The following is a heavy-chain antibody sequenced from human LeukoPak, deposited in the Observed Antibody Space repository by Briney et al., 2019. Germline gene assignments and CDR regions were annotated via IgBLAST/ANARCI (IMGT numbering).Heavy chain of an antibody. J-gene: IGHJ2*01. D-gene: IGHD6-13*01. CDR1: GGSISSGSYY. Sequence: TSQTLSLTCTVSGGSISSGSYYWSWIRQPAGKGLEWIGRIYTSGSPTYNPSLKSRVTMSLGTSKKQFSLKLTSVTAADTAVYYCARLTSSWYQDWYFDLWGRGTLVTVSS. CDR3: ARLTSSWYQDWYFDL. V-gene: IGHV4-61*02. CDR2: IYTSGSP.